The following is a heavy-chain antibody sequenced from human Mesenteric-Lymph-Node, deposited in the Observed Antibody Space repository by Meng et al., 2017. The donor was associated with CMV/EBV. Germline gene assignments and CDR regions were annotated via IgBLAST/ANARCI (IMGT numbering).Heavy chain of an antibody. D-gene: IGHD1-26*01. CDR2: INPNSGDT. J-gene: IGHJ4*02. V-gene: IGHV1-2*02. CDR3: ARRSHSGSYYDPLHY. CDR1: GYTFSGYY. Sequence: ASVKVSCKASGYTFSGYYMHWVRQAPGQGLEWMGWINPNSGDTNYAQKFQGRVTMTRDTSISTAYMELSRLRSDDTAVYYCARRSHSGSYYDPLHYWGQGTLVTVSS.